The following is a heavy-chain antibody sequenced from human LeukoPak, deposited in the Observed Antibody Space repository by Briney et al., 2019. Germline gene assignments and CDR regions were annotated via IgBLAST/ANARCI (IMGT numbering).Heavy chain of an antibody. CDR1: GFTFSSYG. D-gene: IGHD3-9*01. CDR2: ISYDGKNM. V-gene: IGHV3-30*03. Sequence: GGSLRLSCAASGFTFSSYGMHWVRQAPGKGLKWVAVISYDGKNMYYADSVKGRFTISRDNSQNTLYLQMNSLRVEDTGAYYCASYDILTGYHSPFDYWGQGSLVTVSS. J-gene: IGHJ4*02. CDR3: ASYDILTGYHSPFDY.